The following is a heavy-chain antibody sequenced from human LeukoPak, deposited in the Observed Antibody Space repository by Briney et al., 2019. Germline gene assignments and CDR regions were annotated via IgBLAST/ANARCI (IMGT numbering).Heavy chain of an antibody. CDR2: IYYSGST. D-gene: IGHD3-3*01. CDR1: GGSISSGDYY. Sequence: SETLSLTCTVSGGSISSGDYYWSWIRQPPGKGLEWIGYIYYSGSTYYNPSLKSRVTISVDTSKNQFSLKLSSVTAADTAVYYCARVVTIFGVGVANAFDIWGQGTMVTVSS. CDR3: ARVVTIFGVGVANAFDI. V-gene: IGHV4-30-4*08. J-gene: IGHJ3*02.